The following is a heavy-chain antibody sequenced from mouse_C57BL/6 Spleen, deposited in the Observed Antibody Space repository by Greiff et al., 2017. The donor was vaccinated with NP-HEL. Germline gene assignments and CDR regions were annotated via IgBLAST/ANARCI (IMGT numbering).Heavy chain of an antibody. CDR3: ARSGTIRSRPLDYAMDY. D-gene: IGHD1-1*01. V-gene: IGHV1-75*01. CDR2: IFPGSGST. CDR1: GYTFTDYY. Sequence: QVQLQQSGPELVKPGASVKISCKASGYTFTDYYINWVKQRPGQGLEWIGWIFPGSGSTYYNEKFKGKATLTVDKSSSTAYMLLSSLTSEDSAVYFCARSGTIRSRPLDYAMDYWGQGTSVTVSS. J-gene: IGHJ4*01.